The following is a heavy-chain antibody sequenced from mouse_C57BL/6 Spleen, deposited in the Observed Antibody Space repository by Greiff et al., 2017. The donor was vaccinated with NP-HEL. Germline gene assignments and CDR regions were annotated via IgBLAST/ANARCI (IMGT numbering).Heavy chain of an antibody. J-gene: IGHJ4*01. CDR2: IWRGGST. V-gene: IGHV2-5*01. D-gene: IGHD3-3*01. Sequence: VQVVESGPGLVQPSQSLSITCTVSGFSLTSYGVHWVRQSPGKGLEWLGVIWRGGSTDYNAAFMSRLSITKDNSKSQVFFKMNSLQADDTAIYYCAKGRDGSYAMDYWGQGTSVTVSS. CDR3: AKGRDGSYAMDY. CDR1: GFSLTSYG.